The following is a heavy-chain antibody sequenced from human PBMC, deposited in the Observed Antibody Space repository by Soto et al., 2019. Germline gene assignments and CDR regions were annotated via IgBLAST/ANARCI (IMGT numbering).Heavy chain of an antibody. Sequence: SETLSLTCTVSGDSISSSSYYWGWIRQPPGKGLQWIGSIYYSGSTYYNPSLKSRVTISVDTSKNQFSLKLISVTAADTAVYYCARQVLGSIYGTDVWGQGTTVTVSS. V-gene: IGHV4-39*01. CDR2: IYYSGST. CDR1: GDSISSSSYY. CDR3: ARQVLGSIYGTDV. J-gene: IGHJ6*02. D-gene: IGHD2-8*02.